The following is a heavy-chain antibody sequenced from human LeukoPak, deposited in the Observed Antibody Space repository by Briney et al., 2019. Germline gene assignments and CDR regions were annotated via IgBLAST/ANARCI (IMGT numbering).Heavy chain of an antibody. V-gene: IGHV3-23*01. Sequence: GGSLRLSCAASGFTFSSYGMTWVRRAPGKGLEWVATIGGGGGTTYYADSVKGRFTISRDNSKNTLYLQMNSLRAEDTAVYYCAKGRDGYIHFWGQGTLLTVSS. D-gene: IGHD5-24*01. J-gene: IGHJ4*02. CDR2: IGGGGGTT. CDR3: AKGRDGYIHF. CDR1: GFTFSSYG.